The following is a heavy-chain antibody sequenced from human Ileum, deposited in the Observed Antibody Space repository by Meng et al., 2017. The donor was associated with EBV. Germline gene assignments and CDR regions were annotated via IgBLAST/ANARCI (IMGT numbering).Heavy chain of an antibody. CDR1: GYNFVSFT. CDR3: ARERLLQGEGGDH. V-gene: IGHV7-4-1*02. J-gene: IGHJ4*02. CDR2: INTNTGDP. Sequence: QVHLVQSGSELKKPGASVTVSCTASGYNFVSFTMNWVRQAPGQGLEWLGWINTNTGDPMYAPGFTGRFVFSSDTSVRTAYLQIIDLKAEDTAVYYCARERLLQGEGGDHWGQGTLVTVSS. D-gene: IGHD3-10*01.